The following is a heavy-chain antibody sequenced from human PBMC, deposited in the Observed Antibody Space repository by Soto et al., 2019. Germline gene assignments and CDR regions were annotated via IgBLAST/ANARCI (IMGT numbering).Heavy chain of an antibody. J-gene: IGHJ6*02. V-gene: IGHV4-38-2*01. CDR2: IYQSGST. CDR1: GYSISDDYY. D-gene: IGHD4-4*01. Sequence: KPSETLSLTCAVSGYSISDDYYWGWIRQPPGKGLEWIGSIYQSGSTYYNPSLKSRVTISVDTSKNQFSLKLSSVTAADTAVYYCARAVHDYSNWIYYYYGMDVWGQGTTVTVSS. CDR3: ARAVHDYSNWIYYYYGMDV.